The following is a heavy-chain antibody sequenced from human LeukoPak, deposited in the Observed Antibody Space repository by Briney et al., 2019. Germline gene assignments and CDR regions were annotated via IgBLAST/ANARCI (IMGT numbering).Heavy chain of an antibody. J-gene: IGHJ2*01. CDR1: GGSISSSSYY. V-gene: IGHV4-39*07. CDR3: ARSLNPWYFDL. CDR2: IYYSGST. Sequence: SETLSLTCTVSGGSISSSSYYWGWIRQPPGKGLEWIGSIYYSGSTYYNPSLKSRVTISVDTSKNQFSLKLSSVTAADTAVYYCARSLNPWYFDLWGRGTLVTVSS.